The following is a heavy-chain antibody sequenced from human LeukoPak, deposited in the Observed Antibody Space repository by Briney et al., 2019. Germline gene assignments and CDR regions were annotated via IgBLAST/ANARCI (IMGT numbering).Heavy chain of an antibody. Sequence: ASVKVSCKASGYTFTGYYMHWVRQAPGQGLEWMGWINPNSGGTNYAQKFQGRVTMTRDTSISTAYMELSRLRSDDTAVYYCARRYSGSYYDWYFDLWGRGTLVTVSS. CDR3: ARRYSGSYYDWYFDL. J-gene: IGHJ2*01. CDR2: INPNSGGT. CDR1: GYTFTGYY. V-gene: IGHV1-2*02. D-gene: IGHD1-26*01.